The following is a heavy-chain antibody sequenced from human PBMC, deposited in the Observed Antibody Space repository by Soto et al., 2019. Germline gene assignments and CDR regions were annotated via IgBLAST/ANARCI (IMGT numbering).Heavy chain of an antibody. V-gene: IGHV3-33*01. CDR2: IWYDGDNK. Sequence: QVQLVESGGGVVQPGRSLRLSCVASGFTFRTHGMHWVRQAPGKGLEWVALIWYDGDNKWYADSVKGRFTISRDNSNNTLHLQMNSLRAEDTAVYYCARDRGFGEPSDYWGQGTLVSVSS. D-gene: IGHD3-10*01. CDR1: GFTFRTHG. CDR3: ARDRGFGEPSDY. J-gene: IGHJ4*02.